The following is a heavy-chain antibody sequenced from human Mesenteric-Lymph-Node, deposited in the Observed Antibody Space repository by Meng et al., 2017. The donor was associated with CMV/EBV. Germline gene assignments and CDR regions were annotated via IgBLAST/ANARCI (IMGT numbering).Heavy chain of an antibody. CDR1: GGTFSSYT. J-gene: IGHJ4*02. Sequence: ASVKVSCKASGGTFSSYTFNWVRRAPGQGLEWMGWININSGGSHYAQNFQDRVTLTRDTSISTAYLDLSTLRSDDTAVYYCARDVGGSFDHWGQGALVTVSS. CDR2: ININSGGS. V-gene: IGHV1-2*02. CDR3: ARDVGGSFDH. D-gene: IGHD1-26*01.